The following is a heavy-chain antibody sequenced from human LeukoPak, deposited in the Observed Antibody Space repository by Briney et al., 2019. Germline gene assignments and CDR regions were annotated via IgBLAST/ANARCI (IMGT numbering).Heavy chain of an antibody. D-gene: IGHD3-10*01. Sequence: PSETLSLTCTVSGCSISSGDYYWSRIRQPPGKGLEWIGYIYYSGSTYYNPSLKSRVTISVDTSKNQFSLKLSSVTAADTAVYYCARDSVGGVYWGQGTLVTVSS. CDR3: ARDSVGGVY. V-gene: IGHV4-30-4*01. J-gene: IGHJ4*02. CDR2: IYYSGST. CDR1: GCSISSGDYY.